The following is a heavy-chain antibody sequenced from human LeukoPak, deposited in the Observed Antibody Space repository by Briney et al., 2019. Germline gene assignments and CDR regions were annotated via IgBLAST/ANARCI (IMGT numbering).Heavy chain of an antibody. CDR3: AREEIAVASSYYYYMDV. J-gene: IGHJ6*03. V-gene: IGHV3-11*04. CDR2: ISSSDTTI. D-gene: IGHD6-19*01. Sequence: GGSLRLSCAASGFTFSDYYMSWIRQAPGKGLEWVSYISSSDTTIYYADSVKGRFTISRDNAKNSLYLQMNSLRAEDTAVYYCAREEIAVASSYYYYMDVWGKGTTVTVSS. CDR1: GFTFSDYY.